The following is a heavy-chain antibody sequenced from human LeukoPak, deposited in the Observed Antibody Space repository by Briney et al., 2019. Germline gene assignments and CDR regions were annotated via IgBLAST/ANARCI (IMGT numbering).Heavy chain of an antibody. CDR3: ARGRSMDV. V-gene: IGHV3-7*01. CDR1: GFTFSGNW. Sequence: GGSLRLSCAASGFTFSGNWMSWVGQAPGKGLEWVANIKQDGSEKYYVDSVKGRFTISRDNAKNSVYVQMNSLRAEDTAVYYCARGRSMDVWGQGTTVTVSS. CDR2: IKQDGSEK. J-gene: IGHJ6*02.